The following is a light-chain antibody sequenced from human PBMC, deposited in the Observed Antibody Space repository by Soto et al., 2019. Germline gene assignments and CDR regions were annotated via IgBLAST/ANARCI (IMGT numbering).Light chain of an antibody. V-gene: IGKV3-15*01. CDR1: QSVSSN. CDR2: GAS. CDR3: QQYNNWSYT. Sequence: EIVMTQSPATLSVSPGERATLSCRASQSVSSNLAWYQQEPGQAPRLLIYGASTRATGIPARFSGSGSGTEFTLTISSLKSEDFAVYYCQQYNNWSYTFGQGTKVDIK. J-gene: IGKJ2*01.